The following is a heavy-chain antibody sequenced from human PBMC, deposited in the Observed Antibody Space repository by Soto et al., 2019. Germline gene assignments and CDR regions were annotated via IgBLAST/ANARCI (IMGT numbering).Heavy chain of an antibody. V-gene: IGHV4-59*11. CDR3: ARGNGFNLY. D-gene: IGHD2-8*01. CDR2: ISYSGST. J-gene: IGHJ4*02. Sequence: SETLSLTCTVSGASFSNHYWSWIRQPPGKGLEWIGYISYSGSTNYNPSLKSRVTISIDTSKNQFSLKLASLTAADAAVYYCARGNGFNLYWGQGTLVTVSS. CDR1: GASFSNHY.